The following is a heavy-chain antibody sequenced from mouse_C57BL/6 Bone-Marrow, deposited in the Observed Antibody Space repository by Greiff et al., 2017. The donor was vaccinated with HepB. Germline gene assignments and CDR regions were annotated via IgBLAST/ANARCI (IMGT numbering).Heavy chain of an antibody. CDR1: GFTFSSYA. CDR3: ARWYYYGSSLFDY. CDR2: ISDGGSYT. V-gene: IGHV5-4*03. D-gene: IGHD1-1*01. J-gene: IGHJ2*01. Sequence: DVMLVESGGGLVKPGGSLKLSCAASGFTFSSYAMSWVRQTPEKRLEWVATISDGGSYTYYPDNVKGRFTISRDNAKNNLYLQMSHLKSEDTAMYYCARWYYYGSSLFDYWGQGTTLTVSS.